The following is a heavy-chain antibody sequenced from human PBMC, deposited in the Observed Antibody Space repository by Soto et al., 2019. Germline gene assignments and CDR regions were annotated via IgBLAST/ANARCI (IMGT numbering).Heavy chain of an antibody. V-gene: IGHV3-23*01. Sequence: GGSLRLSRAASGFNVRSYPMSWVRQAPGKGLEWVSAISGSGGSTYYADSVKVRFTISRDNSKNTLYLQMNSLRAEDTAVYYCAKFPQVATFYFDYWGQGTLVTVSS. D-gene: IGHD5-12*01. J-gene: IGHJ4*02. CDR3: AKFPQVATFYFDY. CDR2: ISGSGGST. CDR1: GFNVRSYP.